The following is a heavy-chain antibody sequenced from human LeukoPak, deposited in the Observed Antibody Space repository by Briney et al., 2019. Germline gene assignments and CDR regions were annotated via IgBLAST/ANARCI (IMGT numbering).Heavy chain of an antibody. J-gene: IGHJ4*02. D-gene: IGHD6-13*01. CDR1: GFTFSSYN. CDR2: ISSSSSYI. V-gene: IGHV3-21*01. Sequence: GGSLRLSCAASGFTFSSYNMDWVRQAPGKGLEWVSSISSSSSYIYYADSVKGRFTISRDNAKNSLYLQMNSLRAEDTAVYYCARDHNEAYSSSCDYWGQGTLVTVSS. CDR3: ARDHNEAYSSSCDY.